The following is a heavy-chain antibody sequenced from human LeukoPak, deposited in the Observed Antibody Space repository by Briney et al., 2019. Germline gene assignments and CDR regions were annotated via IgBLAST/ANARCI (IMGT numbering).Heavy chain of an antibody. Sequence: SGGSLRLSCAASGFTFSDYYMNWIRQAPGKGLEWVSYISSTSIYTDYTDSVKGRFTIPRDNAKNSLYLQMNSLRAEDTAVYYCARGGRIAMVRGNWFDPWGQGTLVTVSS. D-gene: IGHD3-10*01. CDR2: ISSTSIYT. CDR3: ARGGRIAMVRGNWFDP. CDR1: GFTFSDYY. J-gene: IGHJ5*02. V-gene: IGHV3-11*06.